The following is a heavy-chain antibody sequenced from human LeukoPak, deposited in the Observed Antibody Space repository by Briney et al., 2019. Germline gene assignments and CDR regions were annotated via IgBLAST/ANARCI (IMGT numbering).Heavy chain of an antibody. J-gene: IGHJ4*02. V-gene: IGHV4-39*07. Sequence: PSETLSLTCTVSGGSISSSSYYWGWIRQPPGKGLEWIGSIYYSGSTYYNPSLKSRVTISVDTSKNQFSLKLSSVTAADTAVYYCAREISLAQMIDYWGQGTLVTVSS. CDR2: IYYSGST. D-gene: IGHD3-16*02. CDR1: GGSISSSSYY. CDR3: AREISLAQMIDY.